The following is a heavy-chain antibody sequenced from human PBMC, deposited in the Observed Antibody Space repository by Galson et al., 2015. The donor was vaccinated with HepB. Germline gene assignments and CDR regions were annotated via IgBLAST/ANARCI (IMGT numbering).Heavy chain of an antibody. J-gene: IGHJ3*02. V-gene: IGHV3-23*01. CDR3: ASRTRLLGYAFDI. Sequence: SLRLSCAISGFTFTNDAMSWVRQAPGKGLEWVASLATIGGNTYYADSMKGRSTISRDSFTNTIYLQMDSLRAEDTALYYCASRTRLLGYAFDIWGQGTTVTVSS. D-gene: IGHD2-8*02. CDR1: GFTFTNDA. CDR2: LATIGGNT.